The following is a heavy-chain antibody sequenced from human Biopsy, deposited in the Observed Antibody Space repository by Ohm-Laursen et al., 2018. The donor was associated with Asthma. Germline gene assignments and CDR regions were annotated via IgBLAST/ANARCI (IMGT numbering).Heavy chain of an antibody. CDR3: ARDGPVGAPSDY. J-gene: IGHJ4*02. D-gene: IGHD1-26*01. Sequence: ASVKVSCKASGYTLTSSGISWVRQAPGQRLEWMGWISAYNGNANYAPKLQGRVTMTTDTSTSTAYMELRSLRSDDTAVYYCARDGPVGAPSDYWGQGTLVTVSS. CDR1: GYTLTSSG. CDR2: ISAYNGNA. V-gene: IGHV1-18*04.